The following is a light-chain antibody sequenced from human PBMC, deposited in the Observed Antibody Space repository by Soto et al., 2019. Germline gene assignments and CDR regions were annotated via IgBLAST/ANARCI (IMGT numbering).Light chain of an antibody. V-gene: IGKV1-39*01. CDR3: QQTYSTPYMYT. CDR2: AAS. Sequence: DIQMTQSPSSLSASVGDRVTITCRASQSISTSLNWYQQKAGKAPILLIHAASRLQTGVPSRFSGSGSGTDFTLTISSLQPEDFVTYYCQQTYSTPYMYTFGQGTKLEI. CDR1: QSISTS. J-gene: IGKJ2*01.